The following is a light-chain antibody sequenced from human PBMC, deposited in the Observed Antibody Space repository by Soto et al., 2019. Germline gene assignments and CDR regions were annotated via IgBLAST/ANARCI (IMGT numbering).Light chain of an antibody. J-gene: IGLJ1*01. V-gene: IGLV2-8*01. CDR3: TSYAGGNNV. CDR2: EVN. Sequence: QSALTQPPSASGSPGQSVTISCNGTSSDVGGYNYVSWYEQYPGKVPRLMIYEVNKRPSGVPDRFSGSKSGNTASLTVSGLQTEDGADYYCTSYAGGNNVFGTGTKLTVL. CDR1: SSDVGGYNY.